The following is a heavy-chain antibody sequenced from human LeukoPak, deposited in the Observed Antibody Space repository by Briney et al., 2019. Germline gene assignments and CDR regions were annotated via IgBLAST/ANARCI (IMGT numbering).Heavy chain of an antibody. CDR3: ARLEGTGYRGGWFDP. V-gene: IGHV1-2*02. J-gene: IGHJ5*02. CDR2: ITPNSGGT. Sequence: GASVKVSCKASGYTFTGYYMHWVRQAPGQGLEWMGWITPNSGGTNYAQKFQGRVTMTRDTSISTASLELRSLTSDDTAVYYCARLEGTGYRGGWFDPWGQGSLVTVSS. D-gene: IGHD3-9*01. CDR1: GYTFTGYY.